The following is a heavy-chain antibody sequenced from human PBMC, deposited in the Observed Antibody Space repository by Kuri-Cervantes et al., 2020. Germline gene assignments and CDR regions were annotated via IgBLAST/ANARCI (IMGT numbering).Heavy chain of an antibody. V-gene: IGHV3-21*01. CDR2: ISSSSSYI. D-gene: IGHD3-22*01. CDR1: GFTVSSNY. CDR3: ARERGGRSSGYYYYCGMDV. J-gene: IGHJ6*02. Sequence: GESLKISCAASGFTVSSNYMSWVRQAPGKGLEWVSSISSSSSYIYYADSVKGRFTISRDNAKNSLYLQMNSLRAEDAAVYYCARERGGRSSGYYYYCGMDVWGQGTTVTVSS.